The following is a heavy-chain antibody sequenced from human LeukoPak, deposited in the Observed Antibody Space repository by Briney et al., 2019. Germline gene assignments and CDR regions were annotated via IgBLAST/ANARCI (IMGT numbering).Heavy chain of an antibody. V-gene: IGHV3-9*01. CDR3: AKDPLLYSSSWPYYFDY. CDR2: ISWNSGSI. D-gene: IGHD6-13*01. Sequence: PGGSLRLSCAASGFTFDDYAMHWVRQAPGKGLEWVSGISWNSGSIGYADSVKGRFTISRDNAKNFLYLQMNSLRAEDTALYYCAKDPLLYSSSWPYYFDYWGQGTLVTVSS. J-gene: IGHJ4*02. CDR1: GFTFDDYA.